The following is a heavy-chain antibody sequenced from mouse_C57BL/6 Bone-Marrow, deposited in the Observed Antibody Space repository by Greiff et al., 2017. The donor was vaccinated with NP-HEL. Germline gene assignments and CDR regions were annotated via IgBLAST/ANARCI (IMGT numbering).Heavy chain of an antibody. J-gene: IGHJ2*01. Sequence: EVKLVESGEGLVKPGGSLKLSCAASGFTFSSYAMSWVRQTPEKRLEWVAYISSGGDYIYYADTVQGRFTISRDNARNTLYLQMSSLKSEDTAMYYCTRDVYPYYFDYWGQGTTLTVSS. CDR3: TRDVYPYYFDY. V-gene: IGHV5-9-1*02. CDR1: GFTFSSYA. CDR2: ISSGGDYI.